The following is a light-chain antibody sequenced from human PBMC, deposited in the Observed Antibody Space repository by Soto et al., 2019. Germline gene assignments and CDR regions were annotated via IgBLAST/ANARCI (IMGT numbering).Light chain of an antibody. CDR2: AAS. J-gene: IGKJ1*01. V-gene: IGKV1-17*03. CDR3: LQHNNYPWT. CDR1: QDVGSH. Sequence: DIQMTQSPSAMSASVGDRITITCRASQDVGSHLAWFQQKPVKVPKGLIYAASNLQSGVPSRFSGSRSGTEFTLTVTSLQPEDFATYYCLQHNNYPWTFGQGTTVEIK.